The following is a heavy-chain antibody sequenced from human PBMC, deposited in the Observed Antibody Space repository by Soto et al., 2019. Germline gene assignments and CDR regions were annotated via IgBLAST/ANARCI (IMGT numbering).Heavy chain of an antibody. CDR1: GGTFSSYA. V-gene: IGHV1-69*06. Sequence: QVQLVQSGAEVKKPGSSVKVSCKASGGTFSSYASSWVRQAPGQGLEWMGGIIPIFGTANYAQKFQGRVTIPADKATSTAYRELSSLRSDDTAVYYCARSVGRCGSTRVDAFDLWGQGTMVTVSS. CDR3: ARSVGRCGSTRVDAFDL. CDR2: IIPIFGTA. D-gene: IGHD5-12*01. J-gene: IGHJ3*01.